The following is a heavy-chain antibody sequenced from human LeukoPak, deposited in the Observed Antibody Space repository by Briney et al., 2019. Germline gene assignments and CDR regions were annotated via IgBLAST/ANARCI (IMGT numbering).Heavy chain of an antibody. Sequence: SETLSLTCTDSGGSVSSGSYYWSWIRQLPGKGLEWIGYIYNSGSTDYNPSLKSRLTISVDTSKNQFSLKLSSVTAADTAVYYCARDRRVTIFGVVTHRWFDPWGQGTLVTVSS. CDR3: ARDRRVTIFGVVTHRWFDP. J-gene: IGHJ5*02. D-gene: IGHD3-3*01. CDR2: IYNSGST. V-gene: IGHV4-31*03. CDR1: GGSVSSGSYY.